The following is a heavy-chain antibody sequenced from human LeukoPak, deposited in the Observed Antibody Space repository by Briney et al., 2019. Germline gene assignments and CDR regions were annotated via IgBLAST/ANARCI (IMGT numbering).Heavy chain of an antibody. D-gene: IGHD3-22*01. CDR1: GFTFSSYA. CDR3: ASPLNYYDSSGYFGY. J-gene: IGHJ4*02. V-gene: IGHV3-30*04. CDR2: ISYDGSNK. Sequence: GRSLRLSCAASGFTFSSYAMHWVRQAPGKGLEWVAVISYDGSNKYYADSVKGRFTISRDNSKNTLYLQMNSLRAEDTAVYYCASPLNYYDSSGYFGYWGQGTLVTVSS.